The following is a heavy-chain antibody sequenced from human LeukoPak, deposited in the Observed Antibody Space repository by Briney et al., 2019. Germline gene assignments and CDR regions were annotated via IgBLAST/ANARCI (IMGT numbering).Heavy chain of an antibody. CDR2: IKSKTDGGTT. CDR3: TTGPTAAASRDY. V-gene: IGHV3-15*01. J-gene: IGHJ4*02. CDR1: GFTFSNAW. D-gene: IGHD6-13*01. Sequence: GGSLRLSCAASGFTFSNAWMSWVRQAPGKGLEWVGRIKSKTDGGTTDYAAPVKGRFTISRDDSKNTLYLQMNSLKTEDTAVYYCTTGPTAAASRDYWGQGTLVTVSS.